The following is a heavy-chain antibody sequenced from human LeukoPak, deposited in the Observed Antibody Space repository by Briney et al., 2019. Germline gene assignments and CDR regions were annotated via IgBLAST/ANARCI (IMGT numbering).Heavy chain of an antibody. CDR2: IYTSGST. CDR1: GGSFSGYY. J-gene: IGHJ6*03. Sequence: SETLSLTCAVYGGSFSGYYWSWIRQPAGKGLEWIGRIYTSGSTNYNPSLKSRVTMSVDTSKNQFSLKLSSVTAADTAVYYCARDTDGGTPTNYDFWSGYPFYYYYYYMDVWGKGTTVTVSS. CDR3: ARDTDGGTPTNYDFWSGYPFYYYYYYMDV. V-gene: IGHV4-4*07. D-gene: IGHD3-3*01.